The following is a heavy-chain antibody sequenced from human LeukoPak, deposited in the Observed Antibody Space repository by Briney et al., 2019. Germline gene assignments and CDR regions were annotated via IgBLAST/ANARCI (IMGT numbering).Heavy chain of an antibody. J-gene: IGHJ4*02. CDR2: IYHSGST. CDR1: GGSISSGGYS. Sequence: SQTLSLTCAVSGGSISSGGYSWSWIRQPPGKGLEWIGYIYHSGSTYYNPSLKSRVTISEDRSKNQFSLKLSSVTAADTAVYYCASTYYYDSSVVDYWGQGTLVTVSS. V-gene: IGHV4-30-2*01. CDR3: ASTYYYDSSVVDY. D-gene: IGHD3-22*01.